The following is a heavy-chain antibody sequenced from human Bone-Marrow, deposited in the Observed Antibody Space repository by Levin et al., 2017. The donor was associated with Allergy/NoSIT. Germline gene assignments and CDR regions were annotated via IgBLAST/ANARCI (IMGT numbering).Heavy chain of an antibody. V-gene: IGHV3-30-3*01. D-gene: IGHD6-19*01. CDR1: GFTFSSIA. CDR2: ISSDGSNK. Sequence: GESLKISCAASGFTFSSIAIHWVRQAPGKGLEWVAVISSDGSNKYYADSVKGRFTISRDNSKNTLYLQMNSLRAEDTAVYYCRRKKPGIAVAGTGDTFDIWGQGTMVTVSS. J-gene: IGHJ3*02. CDR3: RRKKPGIAVAGTGDTFDI.